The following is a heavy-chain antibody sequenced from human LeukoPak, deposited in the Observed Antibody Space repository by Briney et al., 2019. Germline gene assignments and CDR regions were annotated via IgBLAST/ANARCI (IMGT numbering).Heavy chain of an antibody. CDR1: IGSISSSKW. J-gene: IGHJ6*02. CDR3: ARQKWVQQGRDYYFNGLDV. CDR2: IYLYGTT. D-gene: IGHD1-1*01. V-gene: IGHV4-4*02. Sequence: PSETLSLTCTVSIGSISSSKWWSWVRQSPVKGLEWIGEIYLYGTTNYNPSLTSRVTMSVDRSRNQFSLKLTSLTAADTAVYYCARQKWVQQGRDYYFNGLDVWGPGTTVIVSS.